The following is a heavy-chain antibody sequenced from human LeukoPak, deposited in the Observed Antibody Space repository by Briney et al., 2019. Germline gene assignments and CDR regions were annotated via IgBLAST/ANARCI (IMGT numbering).Heavy chain of an antibody. V-gene: IGHV3-20*04. D-gene: IGHD3-22*01. CDR1: GFTFHYYG. J-gene: IGHJ3*02. CDR2: INSNGLGT. CDR3: AKDLAYYDSSGDYYPAFDI. Sequence: PGGSLRLSCAASGFTFHYYGMSWVRQAPGKGLEWVSGINSNGLGTAYADSVKGRFTISRDNSENTLYLQMNSLRAEDTAIYYCAKDLAYYDSSGDYYPAFDIWGQGTMVTVSS.